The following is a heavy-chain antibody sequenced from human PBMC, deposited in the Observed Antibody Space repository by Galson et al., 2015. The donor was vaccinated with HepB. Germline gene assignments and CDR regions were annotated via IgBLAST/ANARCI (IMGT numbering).Heavy chain of an antibody. D-gene: IGHD3-10*01. J-gene: IGHJ5*02. Sequence: SETLSLTCAVYGGSFSGYYWSWIRQPPGKGLEWIGEINHSGSTNYNPSLKSRVTISVDTSKNQFSLKLSSVTAADTAVYYCARRSPTRRITMVRGAQPTSSHWFDPWGQGTLVTVSS. CDR2: INHSGST. V-gene: IGHV4-34*01. CDR1: GGSFSGYY. CDR3: ARRSPTRRITMVRGAQPTSSHWFDP.